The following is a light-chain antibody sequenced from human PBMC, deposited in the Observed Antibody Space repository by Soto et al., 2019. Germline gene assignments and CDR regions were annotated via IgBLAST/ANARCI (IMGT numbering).Light chain of an antibody. Sequence: QAVVTQSSSASASLGSSVKLTCTLSSGHSSYIIAWHQQQPGKAPRYLMKLEGSGSYNKGSGVPDRFSGSSSGADRYLTISNLQFEDEADYYCETWDTSSWVFGGGTKLTVL. CDR3: ETWDTSSWV. V-gene: IGLV4-60*02. CDR1: SGHSSYI. CDR2: LEGSGSY. J-gene: IGLJ3*02.